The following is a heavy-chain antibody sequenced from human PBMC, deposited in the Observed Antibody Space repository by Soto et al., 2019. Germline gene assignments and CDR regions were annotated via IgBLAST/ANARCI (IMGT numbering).Heavy chain of an antibody. CDR3: AKDLNGGYVGAFDS. CDR1: GFSFSNYA. V-gene: IGHV3-23*01. CDR2: IGGDTSYT. J-gene: IGHJ4*02. D-gene: IGHD5-12*01. Sequence: EVQLLESGGGLVQPGGSLRLSCTASGFSFSNYAATWVRQAPGKGLEWVSSIGGDTSYTYYADSVKGRFTISRDKSKNTVFLQMNSLRADATAVYHCAKDLNGGYVGAFDSWGQGTLVTVSS.